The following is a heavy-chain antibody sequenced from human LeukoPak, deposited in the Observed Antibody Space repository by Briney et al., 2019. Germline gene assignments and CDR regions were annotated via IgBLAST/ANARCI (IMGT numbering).Heavy chain of an antibody. D-gene: IGHD4-17*01. CDR2: IIPIFGTA. Sequence: ASVKVSCKASGGTFSSYAISWVRQAPGQGLEWMGRIIPIFGTANYAQKCQGRVTITTDESTSTAYMELSSLRSEDTAVYYCAREPDYDERGWGQGTLVTVSS. V-gene: IGHV1-69*05. CDR3: AREPDYDERG. J-gene: IGHJ4*02. CDR1: GGTFSSYA.